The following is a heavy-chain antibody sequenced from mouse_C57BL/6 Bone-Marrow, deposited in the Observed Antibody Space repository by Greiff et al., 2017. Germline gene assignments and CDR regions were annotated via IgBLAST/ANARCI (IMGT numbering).Heavy chain of an antibody. CDR1: GYSFTGYF. J-gene: IGHJ2*01. D-gene: IGHD6-1*01. Sequence: VQLKESGPELVKPGDSVKISCKASGYSFTGYFMNWVMQSHGKSLEWIGRINPYNGDTFYNQKFKGKATLTVDKSSSTAHMELRSLTSEDSAVYYCARRSSLYYFDYWGQGTTLTVSS. CDR2: INPYNGDT. V-gene: IGHV1-20*01. CDR3: ARRSSLYYFDY.